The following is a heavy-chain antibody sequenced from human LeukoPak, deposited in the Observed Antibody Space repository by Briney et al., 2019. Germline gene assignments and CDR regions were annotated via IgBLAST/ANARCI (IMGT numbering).Heavy chain of an antibody. CDR3: AGSSLYFDY. Sequence: SETLSLTCTVSGGSISSGGYYWSWIRQHPGKGLEWIGYTYYSGSTYYNPSLKSRVTISIDTSKNQFSLNLSSVTAADTAVYYCAGSSLYFDYWGQGTLVTVSS. CDR2: TYYSGST. CDR1: GGSISSGGYY. V-gene: IGHV4-31*03. D-gene: IGHD2-15*01. J-gene: IGHJ4*02.